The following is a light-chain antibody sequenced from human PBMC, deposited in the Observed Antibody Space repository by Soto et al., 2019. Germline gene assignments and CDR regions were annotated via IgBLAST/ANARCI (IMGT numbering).Light chain of an antibody. CDR3: QQSYRTPVT. CDR2: AAS. J-gene: IGKJ5*01. CDR1: QSISSY. Sequence: DIQMTQSPSSLSSSVGDRATLSCRASQSISSYVNWYQQKPGKAPKLLIYAASSLQRRVPSRCSSSGAATDFTLTISSLKPEAFATYYCQQSYRTPVTFGQGTRLEIK. V-gene: IGKV1-39*01.